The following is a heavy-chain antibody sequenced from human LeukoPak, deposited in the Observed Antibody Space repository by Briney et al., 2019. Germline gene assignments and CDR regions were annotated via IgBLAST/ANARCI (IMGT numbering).Heavy chain of an antibody. J-gene: IGHJ5*02. V-gene: IGHV4-4*07. Sequence: SETLSLTCTVPGGSISSYYWSWIRQPAGKGLEWIGRNTSGNSNYNPSLRSRVTMSVDTSKNQFSLNLSSVTAADTAVYYCAREGGGPRWLDPWGQGTLVTVSS. CDR3: AREGGGPRWLDP. CDR2: NTSGNS. D-gene: IGHD6-25*01. CDR1: GGSISSYY.